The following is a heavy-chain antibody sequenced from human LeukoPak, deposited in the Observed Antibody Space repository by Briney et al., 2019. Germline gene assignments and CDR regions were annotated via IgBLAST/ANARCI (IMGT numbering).Heavy chain of an antibody. D-gene: IGHD7-27*01. J-gene: IGHJ4*02. CDR1: GFTFSNNW. V-gene: IGHV3-7*01. CDR3: ARDHSPKWGSGERYFDY. CDR2: IKQDGSEK. Sequence: GGSLRLSCAASGFTFSNNWMTWVRQAPGKGLEWVANIKQDGSEKNYVDFVKGRFTISRDNAKNTLYLQMNSLRAEDTAVYFCARDHSPKWGSGERYFDYWGLGTLVIVSS.